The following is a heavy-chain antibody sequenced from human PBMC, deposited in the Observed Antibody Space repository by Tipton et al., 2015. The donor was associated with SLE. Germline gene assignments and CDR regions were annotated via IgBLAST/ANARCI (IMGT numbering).Heavy chain of an antibody. D-gene: IGHD1-26*01. V-gene: IGHV4-34*01. CDR3: ARGVIVGAYGPRAY. CDR2: INHSGST. Sequence: LRLSCAVYGGSFSGYYWSWIRQPPGKGLEWIGEINHSGSTNYNPSLKSRVTISVDTSKNQFSLKLSSVTAADTAVYYCARGVIVGAYGPRAYWVQGTLVTVPS. J-gene: IGHJ4*02. CDR1: GGSFSGYY.